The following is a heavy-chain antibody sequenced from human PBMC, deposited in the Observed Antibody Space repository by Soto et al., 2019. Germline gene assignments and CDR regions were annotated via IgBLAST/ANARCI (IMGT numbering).Heavy chain of an antibody. CDR1: GFTFSSYA. Sequence: GGSLRLSCAASGFTFSSYAMSWVRQAPGKGLEWVSAISGGGGDSTYYADSVKGRLIISKDNSKNTLYLQMSSLRAEDTAVYYCAKLAPYYYDSSGYYTNDYWGQGTLVTVSS. V-gene: IGHV3-23*01. CDR3: AKLAPYYYDSSGYYTNDY. CDR2: ISGGGGDST. D-gene: IGHD3-22*01. J-gene: IGHJ4*02.